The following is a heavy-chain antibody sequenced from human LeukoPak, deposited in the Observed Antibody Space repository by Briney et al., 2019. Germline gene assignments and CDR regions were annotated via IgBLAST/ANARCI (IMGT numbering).Heavy chain of an antibody. V-gene: IGHV4-4*02. CDR1: GGSISSSNW. CDR2: IYHSGST. D-gene: IGHD3-22*01. J-gene: IGHJ3*02. Sequence: PSETLSLTCAVSGGSISSSNWWSWVRQPPGKGLEWIGEIYHSGSTNYNPSLKSRVTISVDTSKNQFSLKLSSVTAADTAVYYCARDDSSGYGAFDIWGQGTMVTVSS. CDR3: ARDDSSGYGAFDI.